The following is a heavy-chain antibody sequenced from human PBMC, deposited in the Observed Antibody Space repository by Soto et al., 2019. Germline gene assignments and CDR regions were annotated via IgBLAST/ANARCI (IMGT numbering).Heavy chain of an antibody. Sequence: QVQLVQSGAEVKKPGSSVKVSCKASGGTFSSYTISWVRQAPGQGLEWMGRIIPILGIANYAQKFQGRVTITADKSTSTADMELSSLRSEDTAVYYCARFSKEDTVTPNFDYWGQGTLVTVSS. CDR3: ARFSKEDTVTPNFDY. CDR2: IIPILGIA. D-gene: IGHD4-4*01. CDR1: GGTFSSYT. J-gene: IGHJ4*02. V-gene: IGHV1-69*02.